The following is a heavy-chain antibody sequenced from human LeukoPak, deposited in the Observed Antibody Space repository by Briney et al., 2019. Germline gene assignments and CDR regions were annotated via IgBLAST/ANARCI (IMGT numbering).Heavy chain of an antibody. CDR2: IYYSGST. V-gene: IGHV4-59*08. J-gene: IGHJ4*02. D-gene: IGHD2-2*01. CDR3: ATRSTSNYYFDY. Sequence: SETLSLTCTVSGGSISSYYWSWIRQPPGQGLEWIGYIYYSGSTNYNPSLKSRATISVDTSKNQFSLKLSSVTAADTAVYYCATRSTSNYYFDYWGQGTLVTVSS. CDR1: GGSISSYY.